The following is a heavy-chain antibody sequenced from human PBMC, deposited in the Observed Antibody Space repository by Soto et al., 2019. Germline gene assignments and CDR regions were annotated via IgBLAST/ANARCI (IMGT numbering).Heavy chain of an antibody. Sequence: GESLKISCKGSGYSFTSYWIGWVRQMPGKGLEWMGIIYPGDSDTRYSPSFQGQVTISADKSISTAYLQWSSLKASDTAMYYCARPECSGGSCYPLAFDIWGQGTMVTVSS. CDR3: ARPECSGGSCYPLAFDI. V-gene: IGHV5-51*01. CDR2: IYPGDSDT. CDR1: GYSFTSYW. D-gene: IGHD2-15*01. J-gene: IGHJ3*02.